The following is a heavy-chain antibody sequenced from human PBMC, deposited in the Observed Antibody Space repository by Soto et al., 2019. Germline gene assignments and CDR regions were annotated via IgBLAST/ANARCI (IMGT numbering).Heavy chain of an antibody. CDR1: GLSLNTSD. D-gene: IGHD1-7*01. Sequence: PGGSLRLSCAASGLSLNTSDMNWVRQAPGKGLEWVSYISRSSRTIYYSDSVRGRFTISRDNAKNSLYLQMNSLRDEDTAVYYCARDFFYWNYTYYYGMDVWGQGTTVTVSS. CDR2: ISRSSRTI. CDR3: ARDFFYWNYTYYYGMDV. J-gene: IGHJ6*02. V-gene: IGHV3-48*02.